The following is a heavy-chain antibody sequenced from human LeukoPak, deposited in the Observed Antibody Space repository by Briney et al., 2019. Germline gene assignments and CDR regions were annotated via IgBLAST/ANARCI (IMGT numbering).Heavy chain of an antibody. Sequence: PGGSLRLSCAASGFTFSSYGMHWVRQAPGKGLEWVAFIRYDGSNKYYADSVKGRFTISRDNSKNTLYLQMNSLRAEDTAVYYCAKGGGCTYGYFIDYLGQGSLVTVSS. CDR1: GFTFSSYG. V-gene: IGHV3-30*02. D-gene: IGHD5-18*01. J-gene: IGHJ4*02. CDR3: AKGGGCTYGYFIDY. CDR2: IRYDGSNK.